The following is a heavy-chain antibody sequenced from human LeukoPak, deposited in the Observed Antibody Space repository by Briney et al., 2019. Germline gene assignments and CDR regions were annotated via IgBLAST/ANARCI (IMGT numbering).Heavy chain of an antibody. D-gene: IGHD6-13*01. CDR2: IRAKSYGGTT. V-gene: IGHV3-49*04. CDR1: RFTFADHA. CDR3: AAKQQLAF. J-gene: IGHJ4*02. Sequence: GGSLRLSCSVSRFTFADHAMSWVRQAPGKGLEWVAVIRAKSYGGTTEYAASVKGRFTISRDDSKSIAYLQMNSLKIEDPAVYYCAAKQQLAFWGQGALVAVSS.